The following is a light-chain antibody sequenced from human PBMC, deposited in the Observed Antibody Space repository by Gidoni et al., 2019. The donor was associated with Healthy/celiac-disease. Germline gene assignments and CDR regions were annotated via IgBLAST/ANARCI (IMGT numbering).Light chain of an antibody. J-gene: IGKJ4*01. CDR2: GAS. Sequence: EIVMTQSPATLSVSPGERATLSCRASQSVSSNLAWYQQKPGQAPRLLIYGASTRATGIPARFRGSGSGTEFTLTVSSLQSEDFAVYYCQQYNNWPFFGGXTKVEIK. V-gene: IGKV3-15*01. CDR3: QQYNNWPF. CDR1: QSVSSN.